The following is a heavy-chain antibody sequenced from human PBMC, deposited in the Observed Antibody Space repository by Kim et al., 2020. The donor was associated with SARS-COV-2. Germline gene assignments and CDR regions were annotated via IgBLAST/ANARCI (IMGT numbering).Heavy chain of an antibody. Sequence: GGSLRLSCAASGFTFSSYAMHWVRQAPGKGLEWVAVISYDGSNKYYADSVKGRFTISRDNSKNTLYLQMNSLRAEDTAVYYCARNDGSGSPYYFDYWGQGTLVTVSS. D-gene: IGHD3-10*01. CDR1: GFTFSSYA. CDR2: ISYDGSNK. V-gene: IGHV3-30*04. J-gene: IGHJ4*02. CDR3: ARNDGSGSPYYFDY.